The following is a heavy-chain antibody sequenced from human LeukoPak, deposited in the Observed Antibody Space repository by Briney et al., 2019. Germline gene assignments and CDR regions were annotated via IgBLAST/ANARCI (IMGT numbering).Heavy chain of an antibody. V-gene: IGHV4-59*01. J-gene: IGHJ4*02. Sequence: PSETLSLTCTVSGGSISSYYWSWIRQPPGKGLEWIGFIHYSGTAKYNPSLKSPVTISVDTSKNQFSLNLSSVTAADTAVYYCARGTTFYSDNRGYFAFDYWAQGTLVTVSS. CDR3: ARGTTFYSDNRGYFAFDY. D-gene: IGHD3-22*01. CDR2: IHYSGTA. CDR1: GGSISSYY.